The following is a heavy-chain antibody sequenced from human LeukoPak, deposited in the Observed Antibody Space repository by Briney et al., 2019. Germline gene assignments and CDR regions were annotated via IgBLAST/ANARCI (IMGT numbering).Heavy chain of an antibody. Sequence: PGGSLRLSCAASGFTFSSYAMHWVRQAPGKGLEYVSAISSNGGSTYYANSVKGRFTISRDNSKNTLYIQMGSLRAEDMAVYYCARGGTMIVVVNFFDYWGQGTLVTVSS. CDR3: ARGGTMIVVVNFFDY. CDR2: ISSNGGST. J-gene: IGHJ4*02. V-gene: IGHV3-64*01. D-gene: IGHD3-22*01. CDR1: GFTFSSYA.